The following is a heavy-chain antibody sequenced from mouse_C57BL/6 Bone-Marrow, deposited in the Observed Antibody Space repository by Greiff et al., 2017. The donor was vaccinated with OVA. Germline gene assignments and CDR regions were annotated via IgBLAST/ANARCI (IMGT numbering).Heavy chain of an antibody. D-gene: IGHD3-2*02. CDR1: GFTFSSYA. Sequence: DVMLVESGGGLVKPGGSLKLSCAASGFTFSSYAMSWVRQTPEKRLEWVATISDGGSYTYYPDNVKGRFTISRDNAKNNLYLQMSHLKSEDTAMYYCARERQLRLLMDYWGQGTSVTVSS. CDR3: ARERQLRLLMDY. CDR2: ISDGGSYT. V-gene: IGHV5-4*01. J-gene: IGHJ4*01.